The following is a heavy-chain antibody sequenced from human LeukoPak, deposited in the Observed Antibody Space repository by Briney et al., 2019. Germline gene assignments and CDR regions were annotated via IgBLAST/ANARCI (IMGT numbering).Heavy chain of an antibody. CDR2: IYTSRST. CDR3: ARDSSYAADYFVY. V-gene: IGHV4-61*02. CDR1: GGSISSGSYY. D-gene: IGHD6-13*01. Sequence: TLSLTCTVSGGSISSGSYYWRWIRQPAGKGQEWIGRIYTSRSTHYNPSLKSRVTISVDPYKNQFSLKLSSVTAADTVVYCCARDSSYAADYFVYWGQGTLVSVSS. J-gene: IGHJ4*02.